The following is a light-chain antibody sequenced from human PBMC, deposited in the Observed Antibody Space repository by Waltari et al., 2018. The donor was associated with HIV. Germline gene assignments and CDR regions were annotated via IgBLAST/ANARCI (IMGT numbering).Light chain of an antibody. CDR3: MQALQTPLT. CDR1: QSLLYSNGYNY. V-gene: IGKV2-28*01. J-gene: IGKJ4*01. Sequence: DIVMTQSPLSLPVTPGEPASISCRSSQSLLYSNGYNYLDWYLQKPGQSPQLLIYLGSNRASGGPYRFSGSGSGTDFTLRISRMEAWDFWVYYCMQALQTPLTFGGGTKVGIK. CDR2: LGS.